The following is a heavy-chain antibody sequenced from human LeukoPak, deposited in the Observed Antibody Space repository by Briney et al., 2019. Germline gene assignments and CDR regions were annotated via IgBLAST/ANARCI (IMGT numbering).Heavy chain of an antibody. Sequence: GPTQVNPTQTLTLTCTFSGFSLSTNGMCVSWIRQPPGKALEWLARIDWDDDKYYSASLKTRLTISRDTSKNQVVLTMTNMDPVDTARYYCARRYCSGGSCYSEYDYFDYWGQGTLVTVSS. CDR1: GFSLSTNGMC. CDR3: ARRYCSGGSCYSEYDYFDY. V-gene: IGHV2-70*11. D-gene: IGHD2-15*01. CDR2: IDWDDDK. J-gene: IGHJ4*02.